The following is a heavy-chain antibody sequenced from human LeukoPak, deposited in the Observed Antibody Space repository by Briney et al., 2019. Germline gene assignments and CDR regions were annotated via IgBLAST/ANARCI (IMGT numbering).Heavy chain of an antibody. J-gene: IGHJ4*02. Sequence: GGSLRLPCAASGFTFSSYSMNWVRQAPGKGLEWVSSISSSSSYIYYADSVKGRFTISRDNAKNSLYLQMNSLRAEDTAVYYCARDCVVDCYASDWGQGTLVTVSS. CDR3: ARDCVVDCYASD. CDR1: GFTFSSYS. CDR2: ISSSSSYI. V-gene: IGHV3-21*01. D-gene: IGHD2-2*01.